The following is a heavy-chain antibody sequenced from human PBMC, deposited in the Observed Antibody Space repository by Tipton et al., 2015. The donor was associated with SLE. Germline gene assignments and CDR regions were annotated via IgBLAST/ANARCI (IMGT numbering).Heavy chain of an antibody. Sequence: LRLSCTVSGGSISSSSYYWAWIRQPPGKGLEWIGSIYYSGSTYYNPSLESRVTISVDTSKHQFSLKLSSVTAADTAVFYCAHTNWGTNFDYWGQGSLVTVSS. CDR3: AHTNWGTNFDY. J-gene: IGHJ4*02. CDR1: GGSISSSSYY. D-gene: IGHD7-27*01. CDR2: IYYSGST. V-gene: IGHV4-39*07.